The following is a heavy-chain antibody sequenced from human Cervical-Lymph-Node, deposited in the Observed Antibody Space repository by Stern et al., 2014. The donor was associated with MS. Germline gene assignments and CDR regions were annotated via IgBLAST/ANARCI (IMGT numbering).Heavy chain of an antibody. J-gene: IGHJ3*01. Sequence: QVQLQESGPRLVRPSETLSLTCIVSSGSITGGGYYWSWIRQHPGKGLEWVGFIHDSGSAHYNPSLKSRVTASVDTSKNQYSLKMSSVTAADTAVYYCARILMSTKEMEFWGQGTMVTVSS. D-gene: IGHD3-3*01. CDR3: ARILMSTKEMEF. CDR1: SGSITGGGYY. V-gene: IGHV4-31*03. CDR2: IHDSGSA.